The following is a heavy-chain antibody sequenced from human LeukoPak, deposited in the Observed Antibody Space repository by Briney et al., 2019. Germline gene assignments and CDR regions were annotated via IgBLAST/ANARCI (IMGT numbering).Heavy chain of an antibody. CDR2: INAGNGNT. J-gene: IGHJ6*02. Sequence: ASVKVSCKASGGTFSSYAISWVRQAPGQRLEWMGWINAGNGNTKYSQKFQGRVTITRDTSASTAYMELSSLRSEDTAVYYCARITVVTSAYYYYGMDVWGQGTTVTVSS. V-gene: IGHV1-3*01. CDR3: ARITVVTSAYYYYGMDV. D-gene: IGHD4-23*01. CDR1: GGTFSSYA.